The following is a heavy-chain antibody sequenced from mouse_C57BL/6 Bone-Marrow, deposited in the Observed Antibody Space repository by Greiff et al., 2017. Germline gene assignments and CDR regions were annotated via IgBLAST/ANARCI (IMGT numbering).Heavy chain of an antibody. V-gene: IGHV1-54*01. CDR2: INPGSGGT. CDR3: ARDYYGSRPWYFDV. J-gene: IGHJ1*03. D-gene: IGHD1-1*01. CDR1: GYAFTNYL. Sequence: VQLQESGAELVRPGTSVKVSCKASGYAFTNYLIEWVKQRPGQGLEWIGVINPGSGGTNYNEKFKGKGTLTADKSSSTAYMQLSSLTSEDSAVYFCARDYYGSRPWYFDVWGTGTTLTVSS.